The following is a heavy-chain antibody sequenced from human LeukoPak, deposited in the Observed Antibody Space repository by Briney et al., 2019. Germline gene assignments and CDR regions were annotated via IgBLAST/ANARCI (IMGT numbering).Heavy chain of an antibody. J-gene: IGHJ5*02. CDR2: IYYSGST. V-gene: IGHV4-59*08. Sequence: SETLPLTCPVSGGSISSYYWSWIRQPPGKGLEWIGYIYYSGSTNYNPSLKSRVTISVDTSKNQFSLKLSSVTAADTAVYYCARSVVVVPAAIYWFDPWGQGTLVTVSS. D-gene: IGHD2-2*01. CDR3: ARSVVVVPAAIYWFDP. CDR1: GGSISSYY.